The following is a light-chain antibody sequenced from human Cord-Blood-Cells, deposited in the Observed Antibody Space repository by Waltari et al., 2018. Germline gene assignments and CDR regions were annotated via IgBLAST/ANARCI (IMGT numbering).Light chain of an antibody. CDR1: SLRSYY. J-gene: IGLJ3*02. CDR3: NSRDSSGNQLV. V-gene: IGLV3-19*01. CDR2: GKN. Sequence: SSELTQDPAVSVALGQTVRNTCKGDSLRSYYASWYQQKPGQAPVLFIYGKNNRPSGIPDRVSGSRSGNTAALTSTGAQAGDEADYDGNSRDSSGNQLVFGGGTKLTVL.